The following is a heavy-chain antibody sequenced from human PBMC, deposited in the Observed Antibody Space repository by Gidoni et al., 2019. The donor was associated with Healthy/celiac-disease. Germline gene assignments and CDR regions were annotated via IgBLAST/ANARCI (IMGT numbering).Heavy chain of an antibody. CDR1: GGSISSGSYY. V-gene: IGHV4-61*02. J-gene: IGHJ6*02. CDR2: TYTSGST. CDR3: ARGVGVRGVISYGMDV. D-gene: IGHD3-10*01. Sequence: QVQLQESGPGLVKPSQTLSLTCTVSGGSISSGSYYWGWIRPPAGRGLEWIGRTYTSGSTNYTPSSRSRVTIPVATPKNQFPLKLGSVPAAATAGYYGARGVGVRGVISYGMDVWGQGTTVTVSS.